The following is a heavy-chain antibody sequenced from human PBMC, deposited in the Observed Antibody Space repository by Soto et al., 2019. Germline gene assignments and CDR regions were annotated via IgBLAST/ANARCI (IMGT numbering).Heavy chain of an antibody. D-gene: IGHD3-22*01. V-gene: IGHV1-46*03. Sequence: ASVKVSCKASGYTFTSYYMHWVRQAPGQGLECMGIINPSGGSTSYAQKFQGRVTMTRDTSTSTVYMELSSLRSEDTAVYYCARDFNTYYYDSSGYYPVFDYWGQGTLVTVSS. CDR2: INPSGGST. CDR1: GYTFTSYY. J-gene: IGHJ4*02. CDR3: ARDFNTYYYDSSGYYPVFDY.